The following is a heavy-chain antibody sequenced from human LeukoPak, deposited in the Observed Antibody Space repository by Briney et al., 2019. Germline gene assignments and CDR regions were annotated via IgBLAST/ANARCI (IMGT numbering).Heavy chain of an antibody. CDR2: ISANSVYT. V-gene: IGHV3-23*01. CDR1: GFTFSNHG. CDR3: AKIGVTGSWFFDL. J-gene: IGHJ2*01. D-gene: IGHD3-3*01. Sequence: GGSLRLSCVASGFTFSNHGMSWVRQDPGKGLEWVSSISANSVYTYYAASVKGRFTISRDSSKNTLFLQMNNMGAEDTAIYFCAKIGVTGSWFFDLWGRGTLLSVSS.